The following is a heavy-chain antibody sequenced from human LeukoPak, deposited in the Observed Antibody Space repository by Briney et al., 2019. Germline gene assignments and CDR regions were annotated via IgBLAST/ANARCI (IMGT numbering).Heavy chain of an antibody. V-gene: IGHV4-59*11. CDR2: IYYSGST. CDR3: AREGHGDSSSSSLDY. D-gene: IGHD6-6*01. Sequence: SETLSLTCTVSGGSISSHYWSWIRQPPGKGLEWIGYIYYSGSTNYNPSLKSRVTISVDTSKNQFSLKLSSVTAADTAVYYCAREGHGDSSSSSLDYWGQGTLVTVSS. J-gene: IGHJ4*02. CDR1: GGSISSHY.